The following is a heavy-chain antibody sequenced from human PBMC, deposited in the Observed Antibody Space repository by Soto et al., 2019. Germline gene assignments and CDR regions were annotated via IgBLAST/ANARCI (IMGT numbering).Heavy chain of an antibody. CDR1: GGSISSGGYY. V-gene: IGHV4-31*03. J-gene: IGHJ5*02. CDR3: ARDYSGSGSRGLDP. CDR2: IYYSGSA. Sequence: QVQLQESGPGLVKPSQTLSLTCTVSGGSISSGGYYWNWIRQHPGKGLEWIGYIYYSGSAYYNPSLKSRVTISVDTSKNQFSLKLSSVTAADTAVYYCARDYSGSGSRGLDPWGQGTLVTVSS. D-gene: IGHD3-10*01.